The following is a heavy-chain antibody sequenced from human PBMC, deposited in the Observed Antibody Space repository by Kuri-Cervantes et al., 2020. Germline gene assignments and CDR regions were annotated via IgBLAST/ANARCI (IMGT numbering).Heavy chain of an antibody. CDR3: ARDPDYDYVWGSYRYRLGAFDI. Sequence: GESLRLSCAASGFNFITYWMSWVRQAPGKGLEWVANIKQDGSEEYYVDSVKGRFTISRDNAKNSLYLQMNSLRAEDTAVYYCARDPDYDYVWGSYRYRLGAFDIWGQGAMVTVSS. CDR1: GFNFITYW. V-gene: IGHV3-7*01. CDR2: IKQDGSEE. D-gene: IGHD3-16*02. J-gene: IGHJ3*02.